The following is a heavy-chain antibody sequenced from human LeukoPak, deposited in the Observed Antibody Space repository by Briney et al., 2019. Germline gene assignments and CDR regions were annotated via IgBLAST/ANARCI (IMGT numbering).Heavy chain of an antibody. J-gene: IGHJ4*02. CDR1: GFPFSAYW. D-gene: IGHD3-16*01. V-gene: IGHV3-74*01. CDR3: AKDMTGPDDS. CDR2: INTDGTYT. Sequence: GGSLRLSCAASGFPFSAYWVHWVRQAPGKGLVWVSRINTDGTYTSYADSVKGRFTISRDNAQNTLFLQMTSLRVEDTAVYYCAKDMTGPDDSWGPGTLVTVSS.